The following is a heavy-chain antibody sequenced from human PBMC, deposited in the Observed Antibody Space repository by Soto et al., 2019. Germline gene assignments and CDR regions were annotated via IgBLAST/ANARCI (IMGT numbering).Heavy chain of an antibody. V-gene: IGHV4-31*03. Sequence: QVQLQESGPGLLKPSQTLSLTCTVSGGSIRSDGYYWSWIRQRPGKGLEWIGYMNYRGITYYNPSLKSRLTISDDTSKNHFSLNLNSVTAADTAVYYCAIDGLSGGDAFDIWGQGTMVVVSS. CDR1: GGSIRSDGYY. CDR3: AIDGLSGGDAFDI. J-gene: IGHJ3*02. CDR2: MNYRGIT. D-gene: IGHD3-10*01.